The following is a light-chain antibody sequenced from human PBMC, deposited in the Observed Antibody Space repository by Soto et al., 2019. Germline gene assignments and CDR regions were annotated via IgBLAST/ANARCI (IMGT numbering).Light chain of an antibody. V-gene: IGLV4-60*03. CDR1: SGHSTNI. CDR2: VEGSGSY. Sequence: QPVLTQSSSASASLGSSVKLTCTLSSGHSTNIIAWHQQQPGKAPRYLMKVEGSGSYNKGSGVPDRFSGSSSGADRYLTISNLQSDDEADYYCETWDSNTRVFGGGTQLTVL. CDR3: ETWDSNTRV. J-gene: IGLJ3*02.